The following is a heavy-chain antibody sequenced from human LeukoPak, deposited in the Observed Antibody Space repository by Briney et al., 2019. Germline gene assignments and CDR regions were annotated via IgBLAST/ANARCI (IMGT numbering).Heavy chain of an antibody. V-gene: IGHV4-34*01. CDR3: ARRPVEYTSSDHAFDI. J-gene: IGHJ3*02. D-gene: IGHD6-6*01. CDR2: INYSGST. Sequence: PSETLSLTCAVYGGSFSDFYWNWLRQPPGKGLEWIGEINYSGSTNYNPSLKSRVTISVDRSKNQFSLKLSSVTAVDTAVFYCARRPVEYTSSDHAFDIWGQGTMVTVSS. CDR1: GGSFSDFY.